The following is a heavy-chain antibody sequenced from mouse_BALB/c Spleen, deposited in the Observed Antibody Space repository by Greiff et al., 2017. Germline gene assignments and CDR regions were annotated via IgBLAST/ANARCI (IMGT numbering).Heavy chain of an antibody. CDR1: GFTFSSYG. CDR2: ISSGGSYT. Sequence: EVQGVESGGDLVKPGGSLKLSCAASGFTFSSYGMSWVRQTPDKRLEWVATISSGGSYTYYPDSVKGRFTISRDNAKNTLYLQMGSLKSEDTAMYYCARPSHGNYGFDYWGQGTTLTVSS. D-gene: IGHD2-1*01. V-gene: IGHV5-6*01. CDR3: ARPSHGNYGFDY. J-gene: IGHJ2*01.